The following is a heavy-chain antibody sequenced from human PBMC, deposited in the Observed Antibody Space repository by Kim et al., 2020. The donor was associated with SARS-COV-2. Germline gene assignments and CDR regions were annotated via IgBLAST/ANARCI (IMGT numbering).Heavy chain of an antibody. CDR3: ARDIDDSGYDRNDY. Sequence: GGSLRLSCAASGFTFSSAWMTWFRQAPGKGLEWVSNINRDGSKENYVDSVKGRFTISRDNAKSSVFLQMYNLRAEDTAVFYCARDIDDSGYDRNDYWDQG. J-gene: IGHJ4*02. V-gene: IGHV3-7*01. CDR1: GFTFSSAW. D-gene: IGHD5-12*01. CDR2: INRDGSKE.